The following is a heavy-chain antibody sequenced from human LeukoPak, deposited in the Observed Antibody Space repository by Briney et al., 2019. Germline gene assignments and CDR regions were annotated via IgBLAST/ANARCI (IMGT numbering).Heavy chain of an antibody. CDR2: IIGILGTA. V-gene: IGHV1-69*01. CDR1: GGTFISYA. CDR3: ARRGSGRINWFDP. D-gene: IGHD2-15*01. J-gene: IGHJ5*02. Sequence: GASVTVSSTASGGTFISYAISGVGQAPGQGREGMGGIIGILGTANNPQKFQAKVTITAHEPTSTANMELSSLRSEETTVYYCARRGSGRINWFDPWGQGTLVTVSS.